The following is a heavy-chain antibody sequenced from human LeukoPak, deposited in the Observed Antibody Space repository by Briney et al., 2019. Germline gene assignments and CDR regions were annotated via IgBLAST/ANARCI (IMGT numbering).Heavy chain of an antibody. CDR2: IYFSGST. D-gene: IGHD3-10*01. CDR3: ARQPITMVRGVIVRVWYFDL. V-gene: IGHV4-59*01. Sequence: KPSETLSLTCTVSGDGINSYYWSWIRQPPGKGLEWLGYIYFSGSTKYNPSLENRITISVDRSKSQFYLTLRSVTAADTAVYYCARQPITMVRGVIVRVWYFDLWGRGTLVTVSS. J-gene: IGHJ2*01. CDR1: GDGINSYY.